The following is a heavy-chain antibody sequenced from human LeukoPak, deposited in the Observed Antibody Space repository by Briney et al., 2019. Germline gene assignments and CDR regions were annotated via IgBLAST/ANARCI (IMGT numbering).Heavy chain of an antibody. D-gene: IGHD3-22*01. V-gene: IGHV4-31*03. Sequence: PSETLSLTCTVSGGSISSGGYYWSWIRQHPGKGLEWIGYIYYSGSTYYNPSLKSRVTISVDTSKNQFSLKLSSVTAADTAVYYCARDYYDSSGYYTGFFAYWGQGTLVTVSS. CDR1: GGSISSGGYY. CDR3: ARDYYDSSGYYTGFFAY. CDR2: IYYSGST. J-gene: IGHJ4*02.